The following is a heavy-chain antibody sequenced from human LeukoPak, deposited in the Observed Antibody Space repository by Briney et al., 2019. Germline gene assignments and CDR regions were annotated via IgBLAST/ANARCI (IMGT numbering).Heavy chain of an antibody. CDR3: AREGRRSSSSGFRWFDP. Sequence: SQTLSLTCTVSGGSISSGDYYWSWIRQPPGKGLEWIGYIYYSGSTYYNPSLKSRVTISVDTSKNQFSLKLSSMTAADTAVYYCAREGRRSSSSGFRWFDPWGQGTLVTVSS. CDR2: IYYSGST. CDR1: GGSISSGDYY. J-gene: IGHJ5*02. D-gene: IGHD6-6*01. V-gene: IGHV4-30-4*08.